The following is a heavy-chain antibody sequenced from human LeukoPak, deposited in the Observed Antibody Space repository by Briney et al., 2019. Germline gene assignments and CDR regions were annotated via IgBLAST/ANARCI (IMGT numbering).Heavy chain of an antibody. CDR2: FDPEDGET. V-gene: IGHV1-24*01. Sequence: ASVKVSCKVSGYTLTELSMHWVRQAPGKGLEWMGGFDPEDGETIYAQKFQGRVTMTEDTSTDTAYMELSSLRPEDTAVYYCARGITMVRSFSAWFDPWGQGTLVTVSS. J-gene: IGHJ5*02. D-gene: IGHD3-10*01. CDR3: ARGITMVRSFSAWFDP. CDR1: GYTLTELS.